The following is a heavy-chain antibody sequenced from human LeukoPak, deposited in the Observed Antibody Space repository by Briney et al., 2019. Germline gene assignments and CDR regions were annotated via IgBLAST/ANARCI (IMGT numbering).Heavy chain of an antibody. D-gene: IGHD6-13*01. CDR3: ARDSGRIAANFDY. CDR2: ISTYNGNP. Sequence: GASVKVSCKASGYTXTTYGISWVRQAPGQGLEWMGWISTYNGNPTYVQNLQGRVTMTTDTSTSTAYMELRSLRSDDTAVYYCARDSGRIAANFDYWGQGTLVTVPS. V-gene: IGHV1-18*01. CDR1: GYTXTTYG. J-gene: IGHJ4*02.